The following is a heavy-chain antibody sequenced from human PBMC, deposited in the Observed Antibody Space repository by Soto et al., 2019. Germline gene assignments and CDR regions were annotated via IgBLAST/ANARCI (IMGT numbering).Heavy chain of an antibody. CDR3: AKDDPQPSFAPRKYGSGSYFAI. Sequence: EVQLLESGGGLVQPGGSLRLSCAASGFTFSSYAMSWVRQAPGKGLEWVAAISGSGGSTYYADSVKGRFTISRDNSKNPLYLQMNRLRAEDTAVYYCAKDDPQPSFAPRKYGSGSYFAIWGQGTLVTVSS. CDR2: ISGSGGST. J-gene: IGHJ4*02. D-gene: IGHD3-10*01. V-gene: IGHV3-23*01. CDR1: GFTFSSYA.